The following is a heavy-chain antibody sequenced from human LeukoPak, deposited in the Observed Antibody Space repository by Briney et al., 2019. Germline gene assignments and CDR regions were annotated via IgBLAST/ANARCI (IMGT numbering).Heavy chain of an antibody. D-gene: IGHD3-3*01. V-gene: IGHV4-34*01. CDR1: DGSFSGYY. Sequence: PSETLSLTCAVYDGSFSGYYWNWIRQPPGKGLEWIGEISRSGSPNYNPSLTSRVTISVDRSKNQFSLELSSVTAADTAVYYCARVHRTIFGVVITKNWFDPWGQGTLVTVSS. CDR3: ARVHRTIFGVVITKNWFDP. J-gene: IGHJ5*02. CDR2: ISRSGSP.